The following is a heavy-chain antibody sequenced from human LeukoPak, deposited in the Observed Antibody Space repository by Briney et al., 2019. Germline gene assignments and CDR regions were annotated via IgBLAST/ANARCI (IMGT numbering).Heavy chain of an antibody. J-gene: IGHJ5*02. CDR2: IKQGGSEK. V-gene: IGHV3-7*01. CDR1: GFTFSSYW. Sequence: AGGSLRLSCAASGFTFSSYWMSWVRQAPGKGLEWVANIKQGGSEKYYVDSVKGRFTISRDNAKNSLYLQMNSLRAEDTAVYYCARNGVPSAVTAMVGWFDPWGQGTLVTVSS. D-gene: IGHD2-21*02. CDR3: ARNGVPSAVTAMVGWFDP.